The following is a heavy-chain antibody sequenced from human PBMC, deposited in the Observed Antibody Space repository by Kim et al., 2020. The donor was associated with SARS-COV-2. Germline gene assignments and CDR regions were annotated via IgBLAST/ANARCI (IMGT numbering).Heavy chain of an antibody. CDR3: ARDRGYCSGGSCYDYYYGMDV. CDR1: GGTFSSYA. D-gene: IGHD2-15*01. Sequence: SVKVSCKASGGTFSSYAISWVRQAPGQGLEWMGGIIPIFGTANYAQKFQGRVTITADESTSTASMELSSLRSEDTAVYYCARDRGYCSGGSCYDYYYGMDVWGQGTTVTVSS. V-gene: IGHV1-69*13. CDR2: IIPIFGTA. J-gene: IGHJ6*02.